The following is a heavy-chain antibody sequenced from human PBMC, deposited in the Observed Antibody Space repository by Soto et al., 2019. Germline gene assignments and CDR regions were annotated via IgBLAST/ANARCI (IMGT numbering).Heavy chain of an antibody. J-gene: IGHJ4*02. D-gene: IGHD6-19*01. CDR2: ISYSGST. Sequence: QVQLQESGPGLVKPSETLSLTCTVSGGSVSSGGYFWSWIRQPPGKGLEWIGYISYSGSTKYNPSPESRVTISVDTSNKKFSLKLASVTAADTAVYYCARAPYSSGWPDSWGQGTLVTVSS. V-gene: IGHV4-61*08. CDR1: GGSVSSGGYF. CDR3: ARAPYSSGWPDS.